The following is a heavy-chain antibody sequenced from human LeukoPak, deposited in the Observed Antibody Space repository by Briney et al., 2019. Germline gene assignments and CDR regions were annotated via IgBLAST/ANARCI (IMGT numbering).Heavy chain of an antibody. CDR2: INPNSSGT. CDR3: ARTEEFDY. V-gene: IGHV1-2*06. Sequence: WASVKVSCKASGYTFSGYYMHWVRQAPGQGLEWMGRINPNSSGTNYAQNVRGRVTMTRDTSMSTAYMEMNRLRSDDTAVYYCARTEEFDYWVQGTMVTDSS. CDR1: GYTFSGYY. J-gene: IGHJ4*02.